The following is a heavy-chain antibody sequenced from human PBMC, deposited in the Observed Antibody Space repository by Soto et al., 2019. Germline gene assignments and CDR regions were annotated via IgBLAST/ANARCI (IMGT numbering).Heavy chain of an antibody. Sequence: PGESLKISCQGSGNSFTTYWIAWVRQMPGKGLEWMGIIYPGESDTRYSPSFQGKVTISADKSISTAYLQWSSLKASDTAMYYCARQGYSYGYDYWGQGTQVTVSS. CDR3: ARQGYSYGYDY. V-gene: IGHV5-51*01. CDR1: GNSFTTYW. D-gene: IGHD5-18*01. J-gene: IGHJ4*02. CDR2: IYPGESDT.